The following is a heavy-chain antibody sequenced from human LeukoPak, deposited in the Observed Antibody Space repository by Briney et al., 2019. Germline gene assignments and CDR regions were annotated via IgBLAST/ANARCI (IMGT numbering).Heavy chain of an antibody. V-gene: IGHV3-20*04. CDR1: GLTFDDYG. D-gene: IGHD4-17*01. CDR3: AREYGDYGRLYYYGMDV. CDR2: INWNGGTT. J-gene: IGHJ6*02. Sequence: GGSLRLSCVASGLTFDDYGMSWVRQAPGKGLEWVSGINWNGGTTTYADSVKGRFTISTDNAKSSLYLQMNSLRAEDTAVYYCAREYGDYGRLYYYGMDVWGQGTTVTVSS.